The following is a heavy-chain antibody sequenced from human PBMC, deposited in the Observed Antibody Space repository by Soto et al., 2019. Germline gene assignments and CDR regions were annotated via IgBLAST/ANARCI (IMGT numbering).Heavy chain of an antibody. D-gene: IGHD2-2*01. Sequence: GGSLRLSCAASGFTFSSYAMSWVRQAPGKGLEWVSAISGSGGSTYYADSVKGRFTISRDNSKNTLYLQMNSLRAEDTAVYYCAKDDRVDIVVVPAAMPAGEFDPWGQGTLVTVSS. CDR2: ISGSGGST. J-gene: IGHJ5*02. CDR3: AKDDRVDIVVVPAAMPAGEFDP. V-gene: IGHV3-23*01. CDR1: GFTFSSYA.